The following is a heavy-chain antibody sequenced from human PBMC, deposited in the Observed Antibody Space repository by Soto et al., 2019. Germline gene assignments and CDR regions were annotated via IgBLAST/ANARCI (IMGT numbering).Heavy chain of an antibody. CDR3: AVHSPVLSAFYI. V-gene: IGHV3-23*01. J-gene: IGHJ3*02. CDR2: ISGSGGST. Sequence: EVQLLESGGGLVQPGGSLRLSCAASGFTFSSYAMSWVRQAPGKGLEWVSAISGSGGSTYYADSVKGRFTISRDNPRNTLYLQMNSLRGEDTAVYYCAVHSPVLSAFYIWGQGRMVTVSS. CDR1: GFTFSSYA. D-gene: IGHD3-10*01.